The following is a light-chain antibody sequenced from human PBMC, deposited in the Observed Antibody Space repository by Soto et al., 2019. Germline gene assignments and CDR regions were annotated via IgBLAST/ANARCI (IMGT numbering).Light chain of an antibody. CDR1: QSISDT. CDR3: QQRSNWPSLT. Sequence: EIVMTQSPVTLSVSPGGRAALSCRASQSISDTLAWYQQKPGQAPRLLIHGASTRAPGFPARFSGSGSGTDFTLTISSLQSEDFAVYYCQQRSNWPSLTFGGGTKVDI. CDR2: GAS. J-gene: IGKJ4*01. V-gene: IGKV3-15*01.